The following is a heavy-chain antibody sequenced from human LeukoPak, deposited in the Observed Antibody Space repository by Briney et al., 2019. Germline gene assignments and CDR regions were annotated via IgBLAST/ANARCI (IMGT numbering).Heavy chain of an antibody. J-gene: IGHJ4*02. CDR2: IYYGGST. CDR3: AKGGHATTYSHLDY. CDR1: GGSISSIGYY. Sequence: PSETLSLTCSVSGGSISSIGYYWGWIRQPPGKGLEWIGSIYYGGSTHYSPSLKSRLTISVDTSMNQFSLRLNSVTTADTAVYYCAKGGHATTYSHLDYWGQGSLVTVSS. D-gene: IGHD1-26*01. V-gene: IGHV4-39*01.